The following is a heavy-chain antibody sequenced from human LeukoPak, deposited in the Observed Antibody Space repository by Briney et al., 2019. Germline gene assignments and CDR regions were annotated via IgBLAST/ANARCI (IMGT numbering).Heavy chain of an antibody. CDR3: ARVSYVRGVTVYYFDH. Sequence: PGGSLRLSCAASGFTFSSYSMNWVRQAPGKGLEWVPSISSSRSYIYYADSVKGRFTISRDNAKNSLYLQMNNLRAEDTAIYYCARVSYVRGVTVYYFDHWGQGTLVTVSS. J-gene: IGHJ4*02. CDR1: GFTFSSYS. D-gene: IGHD3-10*02. V-gene: IGHV3-21*01. CDR2: ISSSRSYI.